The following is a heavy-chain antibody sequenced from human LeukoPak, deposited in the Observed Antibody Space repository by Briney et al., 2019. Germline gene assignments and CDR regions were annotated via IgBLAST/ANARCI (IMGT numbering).Heavy chain of an antibody. J-gene: IGHJ4*02. CDR3: ARDSGYGSNSDY. Sequence: GGSLRLSCAASGFTFSSSWMYWVRQAPGKGLVWVSRINSDESITTYADSVKGRFTISRDNAKNTLYLQMNSLRADDTAVYYCARDSGYGSNSDYWGQGTLVTVSS. D-gene: IGHD4-23*01. CDR1: GFTFSSSW. CDR2: INSDESIT. V-gene: IGHV3-74*01.